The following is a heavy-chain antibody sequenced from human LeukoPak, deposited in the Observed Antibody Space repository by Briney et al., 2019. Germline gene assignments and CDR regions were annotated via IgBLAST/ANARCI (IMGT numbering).Heavy chain of an antibody. V-gene: IGHV3-30*18. CDR3: AKGGGASDY. J-gene: IGHJ4*02. CDR1: GFTFSSYG. Sequence: GGSLRLSCAASGFTFSSYGMHWVRQAPGKGLEWVAVISYDGSNKYYADSVKGRFTISRDNSKNTLYLQMNSLRAEDTAVYYCAKGGGASDYWGQGTLVTVSS. CDR2: ISYDGSNK. D-gene: IGHD1-26*01.